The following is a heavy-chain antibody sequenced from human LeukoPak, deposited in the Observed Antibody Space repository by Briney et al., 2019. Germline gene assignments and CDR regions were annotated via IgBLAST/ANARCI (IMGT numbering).Heavy chain of an antibody. CDR3: ARGVYGSDDAFDI. Sequence: PGGSLRLSCAASGFTFSSYWMSWVRQAPGKGLEWVANIKQDGSEKYYVDSVKGRFTISRDNAKNSLYLQMNSLRAEDTAVYYCARGVYGSDDAFDIWGQGTTVTVSS. J-gene: IGHJ3*02. CDR1: GFTFSSYW. V-gene: IGHV3-7*03. CDR2: IKQDGSEK. D-gene: IGHD3-10*01.